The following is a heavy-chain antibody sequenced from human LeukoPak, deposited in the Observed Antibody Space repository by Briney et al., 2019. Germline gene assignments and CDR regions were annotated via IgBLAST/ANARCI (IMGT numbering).Heavy chain of an antibody. Sequence: GGSLRLSCAASGFTFSTYSMSWVRQAPGKGLEWVSSISSSSTYIYYVDSVKGRFTISRDDAKNSLHLQMNSLRADDTAVYYCARDWSGDDYWGQGTLVTVSS. CDR1: GFTFSTYS. J-gene: IGHJ4*02. V-gene: IGHV3-21*01. CDR3: ARDWSGDDY. D-gene: IGHD3-3*01. CDR2: ISSSSTYI.